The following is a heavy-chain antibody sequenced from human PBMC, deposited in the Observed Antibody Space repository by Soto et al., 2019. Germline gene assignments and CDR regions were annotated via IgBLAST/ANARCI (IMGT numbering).Heavy chain of an antibody. Sequence: GESLKISCKGSGYTFISYWIGWVRQKPGKGLEWMGMIYPGDSDTRYSPSFQGQVTISADKSINTAYLQWSSLEASDTAVYYCARIIAASGTGFDYWGPGTLVTVSS. V-gene: IGHV5-51*01. D-gene: IGHD3-16*02. J-gene: IGHJ4*02. CDR1: GYTFISYW. CDR2: IYPGDSDT. CDR3: ARIIAASGTGFDY.